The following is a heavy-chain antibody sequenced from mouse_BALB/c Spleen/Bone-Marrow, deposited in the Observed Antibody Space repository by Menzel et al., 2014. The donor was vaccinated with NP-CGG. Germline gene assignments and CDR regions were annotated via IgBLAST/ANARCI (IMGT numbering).Heavy chain of an antibody. CDR1: GFTFSTYW. CDR2: INPSIGYA. D-gene: IGHD2-4*01. V-gene: IGHV1-7*01. Sequence: VQLQQSGAELAKPGASVKMSCKASGFTFSTYWVHWVQQRPGQGLEWIGYINPSIGYADYVQKFKDMATLTADNSSSIVYMQLSSLTSEDSANYYCAMIACNMDYWGQGTSVTVSS. J-gene: IGHJ4*01. CDR3: AMIACNMDY.